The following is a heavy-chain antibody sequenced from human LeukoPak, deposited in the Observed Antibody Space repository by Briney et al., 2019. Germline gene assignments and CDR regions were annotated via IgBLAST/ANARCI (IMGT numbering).Heavy chain of an antibody. Sequence: PSETLSLTCAVYGGSFSGYYWSWIRQPPGKGLEWIGEINHSGSTNYNPSLKSRVTISVDTSKNQFSLELSSVTAADTAVYYCARVPARRVVTTPTYFDYWGQGTLVTVSS. D-gene: IGHD2-21*02. CDR1: GGSFSGYY. J-gene: IGHJ4*01. V-gene: IGHV4-34*01. CDR3: ARVPARRVVTTPTYFDY. CDR2: INHSGST.